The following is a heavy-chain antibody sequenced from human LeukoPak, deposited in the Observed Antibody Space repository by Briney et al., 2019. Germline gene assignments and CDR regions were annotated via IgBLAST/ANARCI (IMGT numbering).Heavy chain of an antibody. CDR1: GFTFSSYS. D-gene: IGHD4-17*01. CDR3: ASGVYGDYELDRY. V-gene: IGHV3-21*01. J-gene: IGHJ4*02. Sequence: PGGSLRLSCAASGFTFSSYSMNWVRQAPGKGLEWVSSISSSSSYIYYADSVKGRFTISKDNAKNSLYLQMNSLRAEDTAVYYCASGVYGDYELDRYWGQGTLVTVSS. CDR2: ISSSSSYI.